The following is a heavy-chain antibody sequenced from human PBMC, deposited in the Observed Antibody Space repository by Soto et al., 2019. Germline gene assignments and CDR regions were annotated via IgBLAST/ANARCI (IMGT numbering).Heavy chain of an antibody. CDR2: ISYDGDNQ. V-gene: IGHV3-30-3*01. CDR3: VSPHSDSSNAFDL. CDR1: GFSFSHYA. Sequence: PVGSLRLSCAASGFSFSHYAMHWVRQPPGKGLEWVALISYDGDNQYFTDSVRGRFTISRDNSKTTVYLEMNSLRLDDTATYYCVSPHSDSSNAFDLWGQGTLVTVSS. D-gene: IGHD3-22*01. J-gene: IGHJ5*02.